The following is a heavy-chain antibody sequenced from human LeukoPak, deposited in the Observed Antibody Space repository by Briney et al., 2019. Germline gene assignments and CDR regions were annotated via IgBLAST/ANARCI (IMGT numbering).Heavy chain of an antibody. D-gene: IGHD6-13*01. CDR1: GGSISSGSYY. V-gene: IGHV4-61*02. CDR3: ARVPTIAAAESWFDP. Sequence: KSSQTLSLTRTVSGGSISSGSYYWSWIRQPAGKGLEWIGRIYTSGSTNYNPSLKSRVTISVDTSKNQFSLKLSSVTAADTAVYYCARVPTIAAAESWFDPWGQGTLVTVSS. J-gene: IGHJ5*02. CDR2: IYTSGST.